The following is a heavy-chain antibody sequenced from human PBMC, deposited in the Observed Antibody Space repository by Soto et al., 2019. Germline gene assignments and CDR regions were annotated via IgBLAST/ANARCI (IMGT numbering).Heavy chain of an antibody. Sequence: GESLKISCKGSGYSFAGYWITWVRQKPGKGLEWMGRIDPSDSQTYYSPSFRGHVTISVTKSITTVFLQWSSLRASGTAMYYCARQIYDSDTGPNFQYYFDSWGQGTPVTAPQ. CDR3: ARQIYDSDTGPNFQYYFDS. CDR1: GYSFAGYW. V-gene: IGHV5-10-1*01. D-gene: IGHD3-22*01. CDR2: IDPSDSQT. J-gene: IGHJ4*02.